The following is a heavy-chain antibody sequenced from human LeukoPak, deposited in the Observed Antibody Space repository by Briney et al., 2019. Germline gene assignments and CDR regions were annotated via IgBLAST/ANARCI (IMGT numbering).Heavy chain of an antibody. CDR1: GFTFSSYS. Sequence: GGSLRLCCAASGFTFSSYSMSWVRLAPGKGPDWVPNIMPVASDKSYVSSLKRLFTISRDNAKISLYLQMNSLTAEDTAVYYCARDYHASGNHWFAPWGQATLVP. V-gene: IGHV3-7*01. CDR2: IMPVASDK. J-gene: IGHJ5*02. CDR3: ARDYHASGNHWFAP. D-gene: IGHD3-10*01.